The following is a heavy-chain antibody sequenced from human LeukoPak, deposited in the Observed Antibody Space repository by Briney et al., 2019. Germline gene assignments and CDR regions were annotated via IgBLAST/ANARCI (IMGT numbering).Heavy chain of an antibody. CDR3: ARDWSATNGLDL. J-gene: IGHJ5*02. CDR1: GFTFGNYW. D-gene: IGHD3-3*01. V-gene: IGHV3-7*01. CDR2: IRQDGYQ. Sequence: GGFLRLSCAASGFTFGNYWMNWVRQAPGKGLEWVANIRQDGYQHYVESVKGRFTISRDNAKNSLFLQMNSLRADDTAVYYCARDWSATNGLDLWGQGTLVTVSS.